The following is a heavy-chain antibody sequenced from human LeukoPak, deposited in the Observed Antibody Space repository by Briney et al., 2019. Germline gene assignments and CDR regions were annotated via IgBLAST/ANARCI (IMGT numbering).Heavy chain of an antibody. CDR2: INPNSGGA. Sequence: ASVKVSCKASGYTFTGYYMHWVRQAPGQGLEWMGWINPNSGGANYAQKFQGRVTMTRDTSISTAYMELSRLRSDDTAVYYCARDPQYGGNPDAFDIWGQGTMVTVSS. CDR3: ARDPQYGGNPDAFDI. D-gene: IGHD4-23*01. J-gene: IGHJ3*02. CDR1: GYTFTGYY. V-gene: IGHV1-2*02.